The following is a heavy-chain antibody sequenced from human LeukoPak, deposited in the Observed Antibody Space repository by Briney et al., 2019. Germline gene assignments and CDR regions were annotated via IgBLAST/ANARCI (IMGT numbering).Heavy chain of an antibody. D-gene: IGHD4-11*01. CDR2: ISSDSDYI. V-gene: IGHV3-21*01. Sequence: EGSLRLSCAASGVTFSSYSMNWVRQAPGKGLEWVSSISSDSDYIYYADSVRGRFTISRDNAKNSLYLQMNSQRAEDMAVYYCARDYSRLLDVWGQGTTVTVSS. CDR3: ARDYSRLLDV. CDR1: GVTFSSYS. J-gene: IGHJ6*02.